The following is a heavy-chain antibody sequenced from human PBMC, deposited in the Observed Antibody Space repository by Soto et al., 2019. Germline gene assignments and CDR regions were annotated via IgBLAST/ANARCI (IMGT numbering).Heavy chain of an antibody. V-gene: IGHV1-3*01. Sequence: GASVKVSCKASGYTFTSYAMHWVRQAPGQRLEWMGWINAGNGNTKYSQKFQGRVTMTRDTSMSTAYMELSRLRSDDTAVYYCARDLAVVPAASSYYYYGMDVWGQGTTVTVSS. CDR3: ARDLAVVPAASSYYYYGMDV. CDR1: GYTFTSYA. D-gene: IGHD2-2*01. J-gene: IGHJ6*02. CDR2: INAGNGNT.